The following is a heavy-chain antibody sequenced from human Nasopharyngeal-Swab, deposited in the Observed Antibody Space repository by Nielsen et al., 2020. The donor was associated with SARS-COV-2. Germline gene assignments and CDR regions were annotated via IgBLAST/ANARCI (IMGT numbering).Heavy chain of an antibody. Sequence: GGSLRLSCAASGFTFSGSAMHWVRQASGKGLEWVGRIRSKANNYATAYAASVKGRFTISGDDSKNTAYLQMNSLKTEDTAVYYCTRPWAAASGHTALFLGFHPWGQGTLVTVSS. V-gene: IGHV3-73*01. CDR2: IRSKANNYAT. J-gene: IGHJ5*02. CDR3: TRPWAAASGHTALFLGFHP. CDR1: GFTFSGSA. D-gene: IGHD2-2*01.